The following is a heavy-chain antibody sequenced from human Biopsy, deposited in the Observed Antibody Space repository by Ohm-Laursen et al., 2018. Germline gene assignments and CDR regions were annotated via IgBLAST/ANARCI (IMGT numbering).Heavy chain of an antibody. CDR2: IIAVSGLV. CDR1: GGTFTNYA. Sequence: SSVKVSCKASGGTFTNYAISWVRQAPGEGLEWMGGIIAVSGLVNYAPKFQGRVSITADKSTTTAYMELSNLKSEDTAVYYCAAPFQYYDSWGGYPPFDHWGQGTLVTVSS. CDR3: AAPFQYYDSWGGYPPFDH. D-gene: IGHD3-3*01. J-gene: IGHJ4*02. V-gene: IGHV1-69*17.